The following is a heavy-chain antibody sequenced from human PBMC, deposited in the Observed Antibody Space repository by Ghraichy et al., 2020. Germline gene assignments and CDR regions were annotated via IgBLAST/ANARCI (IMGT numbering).Heavy chain of an antibody. D-gene: IGHD3-9*01. CDR3: ARDAQSDILTGWFAY. CDR1: GFIFNNYW. J-gene: IGHJ4*02. Sequence: GGSLRLSCAASGFIFNNYWLSWVRQAPGKGLEWVANIKQDGSEKYYVDSVKGRFTISRDNAKDSLYLQMNSLRAEDTAVYYCARDAQSDILTGWFAYWGQGILVTVSS. V-gene: IGHV3-7*03. CDR2: IKQDGSEK.